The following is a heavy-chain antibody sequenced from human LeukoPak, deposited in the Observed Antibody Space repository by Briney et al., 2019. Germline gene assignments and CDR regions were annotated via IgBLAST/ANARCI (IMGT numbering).Heavy chain of an antibody. D-gene: IGHD5-12*01. V-gene: IGHV4-59*01. CDR2: IYYSGST. CDR1: GDSFSSYY. CDR3: VRAVGPVGGYDSP. Sequence: PSETLSLTCTVSGDSFSSYYWSWIRQPPGKGLEWIGYIYYSGSTNYNPSLKSRVTISLDTSKNQFSLKLSSVTAADTAVYYCVRAVGPVGGYDSPWGQGTLVTVSS. J-gene: IGHJ5*02.